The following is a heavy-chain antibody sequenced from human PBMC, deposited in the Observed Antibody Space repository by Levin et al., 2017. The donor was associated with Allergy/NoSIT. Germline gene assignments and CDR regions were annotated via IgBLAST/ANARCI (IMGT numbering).Heavy chain of an antibody. D-gene: IGHD3-9*01. Sequence: GESLKISCKASGYTFTSYHMHWVRQAPGQGLEWIGIINLSGGSTSYAQKFQGRVTMTRDTSTSTVSMELSSLKIEDTAVYFCAREPAGILTGYSYFDYWGQGTLVTVSS. CDR2: INLSGGST. CDR1: GYTFTSYH. J-gene: IGHJ4*02. V-gene: IGHV1-46*01. CDR3: AREPAGILTGYSYFDY.